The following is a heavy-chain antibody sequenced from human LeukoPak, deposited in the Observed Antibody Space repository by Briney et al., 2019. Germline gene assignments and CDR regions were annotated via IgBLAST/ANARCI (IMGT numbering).Heavy chain of an antibody. CDR1: RYTFTSYY. J-gene: IGHJ3*02. Sequence: ASVKVSCKASRYTFTSYYMHWVRQAPGQGLEWMGIINPSGGSTSYAQKFQGRVTMTRDTSTSTVYMELSSLRSEDTAVYYCARDHVVVIKSRAKGSAFDIWGQGTMVTVSS. CDR2: INPSGGST. D-gene: IGHD3-22*01. CDR3: ARDHVVVIKSRAKGSAFDI. V-gene: IGHV1-46*03.